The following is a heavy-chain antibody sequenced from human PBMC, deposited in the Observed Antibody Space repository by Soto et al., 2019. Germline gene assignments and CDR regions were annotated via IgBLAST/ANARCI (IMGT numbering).Heavy chain of an antibody. CDR3: ATSQYSSFSSPYYYYGMDV. CDR1: GFTFSSYG. Sequence: QVQLVESGGGVVQPGRSLRLSCAASGFTFSSYGMHWVRQAPGKGLEWVAVISYDGSNKYYADSVKGRFTISRDNSKNTPYLQMNSLRAEDTAVYYCATSQYSSFSSPYYYYGMDVWGQGTTVTVSS. J-gene: IGHJ6*02. CDR2: ISYDGSNK. D-gene: IGHD6-6*01. V-gene: IGHV3-30*03.